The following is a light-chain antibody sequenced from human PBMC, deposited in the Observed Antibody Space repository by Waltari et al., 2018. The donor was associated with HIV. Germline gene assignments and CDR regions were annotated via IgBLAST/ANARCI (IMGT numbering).Light chain of an antibody. J-gene: IGLJ3*02. CDR2: SND. V-gene: IGLV1-44*01. CDR3: AAWDDSLNGM. Sequence: QSVLTQPPSVPGTPGQNVTISCSGSSTNIDSNIVNWYQQVPEAAPKLLIYSNDQRPSGVPDRFSGSKSGTSASLAISGLQSADEADYYCAAWDDSLNGMFGGGTKLTV. CDR1: STNIDSNI.